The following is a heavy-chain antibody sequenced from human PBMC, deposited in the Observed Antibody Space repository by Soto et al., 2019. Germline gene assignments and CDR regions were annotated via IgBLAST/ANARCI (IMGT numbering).Heavy chain of an antibody. J-gene: IGHJ4*02. CDR2: IYWDDDK. D-gene: IGHD4-4*01. CDR3: AHTVWLQELMVY. CDR1: GFSLSTSGVG. V-gene: IGHV2-5*02. Sequence: QITLKESGPTLLKPTQTLPLTCTFSGFSLSTSGVGVGWIRQPPGKALEWLALIYWDDDKRYSPSLKSRLTITKDTSKNQVLLTMTNMDPVDTATYYCAHTVWLQELMVYWGQGTLVTVSS.